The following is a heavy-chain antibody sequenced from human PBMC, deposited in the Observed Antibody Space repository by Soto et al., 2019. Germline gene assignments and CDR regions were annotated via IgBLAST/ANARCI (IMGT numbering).Heavy chain of an antibody. CDR2: ISYDGSNK. Sequence: GGSLRLSCAASGSTFSSYAMHWVRQAPGKGLEWVAVISYDGSNKYYADSVKGRFTISRDNSKNTLYLQMNSLRAEDTAVYYCASGAAYSSSWYLFDYWGQGTLVTVSS. CDR3: ASGAAYSSSWYLFDY. D-gene: IGHD6-13*01. V-gene: IGHV3-30-3*01. CDR1: GSTFSSYA. J-gene: IGHJ4*02.